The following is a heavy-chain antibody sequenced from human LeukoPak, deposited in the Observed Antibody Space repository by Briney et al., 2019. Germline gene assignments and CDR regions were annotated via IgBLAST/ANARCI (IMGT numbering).Heavy chain of an antibody. Sequence: PSETLSLTCTVSGGSISSGGYYWSWIRQHPGKGLEWIAHIYYSGTTNYNPSLKSRVTISVDTSKNQFSLKLKSVTAADTAVYYCARVLSSGWAGFDYWGQGALVTVSS. CDR1: GGSISSGGYY. CDR3: ARVLSSGWAGFDY. V-gene: IGHV4-61*08. D-gene: IGHD6-19*01. J-gene: IGHJ4*02. CDR2: IYYSGTT.